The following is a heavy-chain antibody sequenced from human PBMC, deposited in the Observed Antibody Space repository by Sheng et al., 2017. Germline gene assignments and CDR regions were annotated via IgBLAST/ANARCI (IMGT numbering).Heavy chain of an antibody. CDR3: ARVVYYYDSSGYYYNWFDP. Sequence: QVQLVQSGAEVKKPGSSVKVSCKASGGTFSSYAISWVRQAPGQGLEWMGGIIPILGIANYAQKFQGRVTITADKSTSTAYMELSSLRSEDTAVYYCARVVYYYDSSGYYYNWFDPWGQGTLVTVSS. CDR1: GGTFSSYA. CDR2: IIPILGIA. J-gene: IGHJ5*02. V-gene: IGHV1-69*04. D-gene: IGHD3-22*01.